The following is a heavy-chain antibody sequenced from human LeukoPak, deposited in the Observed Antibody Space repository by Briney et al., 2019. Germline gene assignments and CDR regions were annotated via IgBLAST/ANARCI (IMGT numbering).Heavy chain of an antibody. Sequence: PGRSLRLSCAASGFTFSSYGMHWVRQAPGKGLEWVAVISYDGSNKYYADSVKGRFTISRDNSKNTPYLQMNSLRAEDTAVYYCAKGTLGDYWGQGTLVTVSS. CDR3: AKGTLGDY. CDR2: ISYDGSNK. D-gene: IGHD3-16*01. CDR1: GFTFSSYG. J-gene: IGHJ4*02. V-gene: IGHV3-30*18.